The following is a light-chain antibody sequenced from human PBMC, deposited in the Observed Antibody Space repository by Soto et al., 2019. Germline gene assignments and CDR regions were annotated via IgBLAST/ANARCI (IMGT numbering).Light chain of an antibody. J-gene: IGLJ2*01. V-gene: IGLV2-14*01. Sequence: SALTQPASVSGSPGQSLTLSCTGTSSDVGGHDYVSWYQQHPGKAPKLMIYDVSNRPSGVSNRFSGSKSGNTASLTIYGLQAEDEADYYCNSYTTINTTIFGGGTKLTVL. CDR1: SSDVGGHDY. CDR3: NSYTTINTTI. CDR2: DVS.